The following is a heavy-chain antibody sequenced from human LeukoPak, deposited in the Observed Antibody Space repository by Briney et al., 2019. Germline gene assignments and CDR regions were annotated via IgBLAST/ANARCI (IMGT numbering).Heavy chain of an antibody. V-gene: IGHV3-21*01. CDR3: ARSSGSYNFDY. CDR2: ISSSSRYT. D-gene: IGHD1-26*01. Sequence: GGSLRLSCAASGFTFSSYSMNWVRQAPGKGLEWVSSISSSSRYTFYADSVKGRFTISRDNANNSLYLQMSSLRVEDTAVYYCARSSGSYNFDYWGQGILVTVSS. J-gene: IGHJ4*02. CDR1: GFTFSSYS.